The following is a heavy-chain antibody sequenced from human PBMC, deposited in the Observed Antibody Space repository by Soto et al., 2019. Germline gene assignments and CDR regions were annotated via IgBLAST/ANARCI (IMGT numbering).Heavy chain of an antibody. V-gene: IGHV1-69*12. Sequence: QVQLVQSGAEVKKPGSSVKVSCKASGGTFSSYAISWVRQAPGQGLEWMGGIIPIFGTANYAQKFQGRVTITADESTSTAYMELSSLRSEDTAVYYCAREGSTMVRGVPTGYDAFDIWGQGTMVTVSS. CDR2: IIPIFGTA. CDR3: AREGSTMVRGVPTGYDAFDI. CDR1: GGTFSSYA. J-gene: IGHJ3*02. D-gene: IGHD3-10*01.